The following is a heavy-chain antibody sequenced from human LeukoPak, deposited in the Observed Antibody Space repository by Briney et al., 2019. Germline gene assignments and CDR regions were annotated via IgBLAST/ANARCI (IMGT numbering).Heavy chain of an antibody. D-gene: IGHD3-10*01. V-gene: IGHV4-4*07. J-gene: IGHJ6*02. CDR2: IYTSGST. Sequence: SETLSLTCTVSGGSISSYYWSWIRQPAGKGLEWIGRIYTSGSTNYNPSLKSRVTMSVDTPKNQFSLKLSSVTAADTAVYYCARAESSKGYYYGSGTYYGMDVWGQGTTVTVSS. CDR1: GGSISSYY. CDR3: ARAESSKGYYYGSGTYYGMDV.